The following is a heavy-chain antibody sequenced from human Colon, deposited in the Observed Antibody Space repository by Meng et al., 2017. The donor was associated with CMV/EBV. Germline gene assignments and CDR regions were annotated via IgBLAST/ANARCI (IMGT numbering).Heavy chain of an antibody. V-gene: IGHV1-69*10. CDR3: AREYDFWSPSWGYYNCYGMDV. CDR1: VGTFSSYA. Sequence: SVTVSCKASVGTFSSYAISWVRQAPGQGREGMGGIIPILGIANYAQKFQGRVTITADKYTSTAYMELSRLRSEDTAVYYCAREYDFWSPSWGYYNCYGMDVWGQGTTVTVSS. D-gene: IGHD3-3*01. J-gene: IGHJ6*02. CDR2: IIPILGIA.